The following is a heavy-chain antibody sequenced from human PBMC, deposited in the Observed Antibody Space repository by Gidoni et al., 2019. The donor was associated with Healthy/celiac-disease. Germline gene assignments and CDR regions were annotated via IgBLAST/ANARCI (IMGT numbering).Heavy chain of an antibody. Sequence: EVQLLESGGGLVQPGGSLRLSCAASGFTFSSYAMSWVRQAPGKGLEWVTAISGSGGSTYYADSVKGRFTISRDNSKNTLYLQMNSLRAEDTAVYYCAKDGDGYNPRGVYFDYWGQGTLVTVSS. CDR3: AKDGDGYNPRGVYFDY. CDR2: ISGSGGST. J-gene: IGHJ4*02. D-gene: IGHD5-12*01. V-gene: IGHV3-23*01. CDR1: GFTFSSYA.